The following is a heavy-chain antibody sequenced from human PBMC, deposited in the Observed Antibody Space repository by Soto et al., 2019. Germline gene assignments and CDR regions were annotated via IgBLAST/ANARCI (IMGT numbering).Heavy chain of an antibody. V-gene: IGHV3-23*01. D-gene: IGHD5-18*01. CDR3: AMAVGGSSYAYLPAD. Sequence: EVQLLESGGGLVQPGGSLRLSCAASGFIFSSSAMTWVRQAPGKGLEWVSGLSAGGTATYYADSVKGRFTISRDNSKNTLYLQVNSLRVEDTALYYGAMAVGGSSYAYLPADWGHGTLVTVSS. CDR2: LSAGGTAT. J-gene: IGHJ4*01. CDR1: GFIFSSSA.